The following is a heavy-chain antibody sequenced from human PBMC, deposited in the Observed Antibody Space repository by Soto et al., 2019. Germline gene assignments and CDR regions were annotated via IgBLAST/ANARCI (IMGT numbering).Heavy chain of an antibody. CDR3: TRHLNWNDWTHFDY. CDR1: GYRFTSYW. Sequence: GESLKISCKGSGYRFTSYWVGWVRQMPGKGLEWMGVINPAGSDTRYGPSFQGQVTISVDKSISTAYLQWSSLKASDTAMYYCTRHLNWNDWTHFDYWGQGTLVTVSS. CDR2: INPAGSDT. V-gene: IGHV5-51*01. D-gene: IGHD1-20*01. J-gene: IGHJ4*02.